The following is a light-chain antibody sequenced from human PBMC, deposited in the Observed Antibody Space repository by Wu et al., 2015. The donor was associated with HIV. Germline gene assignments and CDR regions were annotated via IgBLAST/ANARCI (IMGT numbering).Light chain of an antibody. CDR2: DAS. J-gene: IGKJ1*01. CDR3: QQYGNSPRT. V-gene: IGKV3D-20*01. CDR1: QSVSSN. Sequence: EIVMTQSPATLSVSPGERATLSCRASQSVSSNLAWYQQKPGLAPRLLIYDASSRATGIPDRFSGSGSGTDFTLTISRLEPEDFAVYYCQQYGNSPRTFGQGTKVEIK.